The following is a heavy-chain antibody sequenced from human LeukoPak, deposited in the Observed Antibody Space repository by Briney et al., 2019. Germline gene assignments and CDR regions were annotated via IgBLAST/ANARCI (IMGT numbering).Heavy chain of an antibody. V-gene: IGHV4-4*07. D-gene: IGHD6-19*01. CDR2: IYTSGST. CDR3: ARHSSDYYGPFYY. CDR1: GESLSSFY. Sequence: SETLSPTCTVSGESLSSFYWSWIRQPAGKGLEWIGRIYTSGSTTYNPSPKRRVTMSVDTSKNQFSLKLSSVTAADTAVYFCARHSSDYYGPFYYWGQGTLVTVSS. J-gene: IGHJ4*02.